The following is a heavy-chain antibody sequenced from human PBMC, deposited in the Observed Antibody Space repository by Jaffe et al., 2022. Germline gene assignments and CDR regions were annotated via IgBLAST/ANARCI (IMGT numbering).Heavy chain of an antibody. J-gene: IGHJ6*04. Sequence: QVQLVESGGGVVQPGGSLRLSCAASGFTFSSYGMHWVRQAPGKGLEWVAFIRYDGSNKYYADSVKGRFTISRDNSKNTLFLQMNTLRAEDTAVYYCAKDDHYGSGRWPGVWGRGTTVTVSS. D-gene: IGHD3-10*01. CDR2: IRYDGSNK. CDR1: GFTFSSYG. CDR3: AKDDHYGSGRWPGV. V-gene: IGHV3-30*02.